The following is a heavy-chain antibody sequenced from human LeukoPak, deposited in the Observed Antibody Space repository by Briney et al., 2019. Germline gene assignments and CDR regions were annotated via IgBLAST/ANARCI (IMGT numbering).Heavy chain of an antibody. D-gene: IGHD5-18*01. V-gene: IGHV3-21*01. J-gene: IGHJ3*02. CDR1: GFTFSSYS. Sequence: GESLKISCAASGFTFSSYSMNWVRQAPGKGLEWVSSISSSSSYIYYADSVKGRFTISRDNAKNSLYLQLNSLRAEDTAVYYCAGGQLWLTMDSFDIWGQGTMVTVSS. CDR2: ISSSSSYI. CDR3: AGGQLWLTMDSFDI.